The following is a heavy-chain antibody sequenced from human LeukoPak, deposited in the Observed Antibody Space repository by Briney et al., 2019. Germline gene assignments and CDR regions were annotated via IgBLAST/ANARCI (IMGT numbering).Heavy chain of an antibody. CDR1: GYRFTSHW. J-gene: IGHJ3*02. Sequence: KAGESLKISCKVSGYRFTSHWIGWVRQMPGKGLEWMGIIYPGDSDTRYSPSFQGQVTISADKSINTAYLQWSSLKASDTAMYYCARLVGPTDNDAFDIWGQGTMVTVSS. CDR3: ARLVGPTDNDAFDI. D-gene: IGHD1-26*01. CDR2: IYPGDSDT. V-gene: IGHV5-51*01.